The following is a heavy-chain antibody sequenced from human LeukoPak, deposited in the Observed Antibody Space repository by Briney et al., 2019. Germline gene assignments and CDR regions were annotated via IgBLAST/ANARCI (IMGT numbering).Heavy chain of an antibody. Sequence: SETLSLTCTVSGYSISSGYYWGWIRQPPGKGLEWIGSIYHSGSTYYNPSLKSRVTISVDTSKNQFSLKLSSVTAADTAVYYCASPGWFGDRSLDYWGQGTLVTVSS. D-gene: IGHD3-10*01. CDR2: IYHSGST. V-gene: IGHV4-38-2*02. J-gene: IGHJ4*02. CDR1: GYSISSGYY. CDR3: ASPGWFGDRSLDY.